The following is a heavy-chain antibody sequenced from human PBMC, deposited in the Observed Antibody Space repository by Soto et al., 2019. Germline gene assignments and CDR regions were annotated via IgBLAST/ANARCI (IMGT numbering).Heavy chain of an antibody. J-gene: IGHJ4*02. CDR2: LSYSGST. CDR3: ARAYDKLSTIEY. Sequence: PWETLTVTCNDSGGSISSYYWNWIRQSPGKGLEWIGYLSYSGSTNYNPSLKSRVAILGDASKNQFSLKLNSVTAADTAVYYCARAYDKLSTIEYWGQGALVTVSS. D-gene: IGHD1-1*01. CDR1: GGSISSYY. V-gene: IGHV4-59*01.